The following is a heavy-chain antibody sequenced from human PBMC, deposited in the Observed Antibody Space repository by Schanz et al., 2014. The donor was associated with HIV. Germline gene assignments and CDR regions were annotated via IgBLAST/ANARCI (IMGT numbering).Heavy chain of an antibody. V-gene: IGHV3-33*03. CDR1: GFTFSSYG. D-gene: IGHD1-26*01. Sequence: QVQLVESGGGLVKPGGSLRLSCAASGFTFSSYGMHWVRQAPGKGLEWVAVIWHDGSSKYYADSVKGRFTISRDNAKNSLYLQMNSLRAEDTALYYCAKDMGSGSYETFDIWGQGTMVTVSS. J-gene: IGHJ3*02. CDR3: AKDMGSGSYETFDI. CDR2: IWHDGSSK.